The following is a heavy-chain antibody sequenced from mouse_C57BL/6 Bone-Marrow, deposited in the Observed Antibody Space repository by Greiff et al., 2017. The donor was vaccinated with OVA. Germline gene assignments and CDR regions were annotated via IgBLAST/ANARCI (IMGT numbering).Heavy chain of an antibody. Sequence: DVKLQQPGAGLVKPGGSLKLSCPASGFTFSDYGMHWVRQPPEKGLEWVAYISSGSSTIYYADTVKGRFTISRDNAKNTLFLQMTGVRAEETAMYYCGTGGTWGQGTLVTVSA. V-gene: IGHV5-17*01. D-gene: IGHD4-1*01. J-gene: IGHJ3*02. CDR3: GTGGT. CDR2: ISSGSSTI. CDR1: GFTFSDYG.